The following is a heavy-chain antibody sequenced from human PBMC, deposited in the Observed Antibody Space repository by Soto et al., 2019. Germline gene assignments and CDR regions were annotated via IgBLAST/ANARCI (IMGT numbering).Heavy chain of an antibody. CDR2: IFNSVTT. Sequence: WTWIRQTPGKGLEWIGYIFNSVTTNYNPSLTSRITISVDTSKNHFSLKMRSVTAADTAVYYCARGASGWYRGFDIWGQGTLVTVSS. CDR3: ARGASGWYRGFDI. J-gene: IGHJ3*02. D-gene: IGHD6-19*01. V-gene: IGHV4-61*03.